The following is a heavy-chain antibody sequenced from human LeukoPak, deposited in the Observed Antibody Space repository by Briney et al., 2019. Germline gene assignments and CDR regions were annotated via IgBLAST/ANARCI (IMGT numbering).Heavy chain of an antibody. Sequence: SETLSLTCTVSCGSISSYYWSWIRQPPGKGLEWIGYIYYSGTTNYNPSLKSRVTISVDTSKNQFSLKLSSVTAADTAVYYCARGVYVAAAQYGYWGQGTLVTVSS. CDR2: IYYSGTT. V-gene: IGHV4-59*01. CDR1: CGSISSYY. CDR3: ARGVYVAAAQYGY. D-gene: IGHD6-13*01. J-gene: IGHJ4*02.